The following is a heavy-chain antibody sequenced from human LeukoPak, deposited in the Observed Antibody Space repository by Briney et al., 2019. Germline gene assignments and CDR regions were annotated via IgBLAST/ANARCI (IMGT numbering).Heavy chain of an antibody. Sequence: SETLSLTCTVSGGSISSYYWSWIRQPAGKGMEWIGRIYTSGSTNYNPSLKSRVTMSVDTSKNQFSLKLSSVTAADTAVYYCAREIVVVPAAPYYYYYYYYMDVWGKGTTVTVSS. V-gene: IGHV4-4*07. CDR3: AREIVVVPAAPYYYYYYYYMDV. J-gene: IGHJ6*03. D-gene: IGHD2-2*01. CDR2: IYTSGST. CDR1: GGSISSYY.